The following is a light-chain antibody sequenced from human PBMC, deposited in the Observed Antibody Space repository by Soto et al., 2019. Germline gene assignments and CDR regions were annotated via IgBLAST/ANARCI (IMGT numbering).Light chain of an antibody. Sequence: EIVLTQSPATLSLSPGERATLSCRASENVYSYLAWYRQAPGQPPSLLIYDASNRAAGVPARFSGSGSGTDFTLTISSLEPEDFAVYYCQQRSDWPRTFGQGTKVDNK. V-gene: IGKV3-11*01. J-gene: IGKJ1*01. CDR1: ENVYSY. CDR3: QQRSDWPRT. CDR2: DAS.